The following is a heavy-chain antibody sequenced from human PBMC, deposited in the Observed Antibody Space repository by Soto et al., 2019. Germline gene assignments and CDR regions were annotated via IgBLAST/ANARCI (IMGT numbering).Heavy chain of an antibody. Sequence: ASVKVSCKASGYTFTSYAMHWVRQAPGQRLEWMGWINAGNGNTKYSQKFQGRVTITRDTSASTAYMELSSLRSEDTAVYYCASDSGWYAPIFDWGQGTLVTVSS. CDR3: ASDSGWYAPIFD. CDR1: GYTFTSYA. V-gene: IGHV1-3*01. J-gene: IGHJ4*02. D-gene: IGHD6-19*01. CDR2: INAGNGNT.